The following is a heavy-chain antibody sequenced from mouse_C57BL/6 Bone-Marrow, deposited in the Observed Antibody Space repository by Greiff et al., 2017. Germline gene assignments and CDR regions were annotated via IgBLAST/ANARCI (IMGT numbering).Heavy chain of an antibody. CDR1: GYTFTSYD. CDR2: IYPRDGST. D-gene: IGHD1-1*01. Sequence: VKLVESGPELVKPGASVKLSCKASGYTFTSYDINWVKQRPGQGLEWIGWIYPRDGSTKYNEKFKGKATLTVDTSSSTAYMELHSLTSEDSAVYSCSSYENFDVWGTGTTVTVSS. CDR3: SSYENFDV. V-gene: IGHV1-85*01. J-gene: IGHJ1*03.